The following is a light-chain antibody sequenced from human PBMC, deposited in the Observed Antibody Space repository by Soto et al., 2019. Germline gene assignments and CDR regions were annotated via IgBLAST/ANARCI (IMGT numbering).Light chain of an antibody. CDR2: GAS. V-gene: IGKV3-15*01. Sequence: EIVMTHSPATLSVSPGERATLSCRASQSVSINLAWYQQKPGQAPRLLIYGASTRATAIPARFSGSGSGTEFTLTISSLQSEDFVVYFCQQYDNWPYTFGQGTKLEIK. CDR3: QQYDNWPYT. CDR1: QSVSIN. J-gene: IGKJ2*01.